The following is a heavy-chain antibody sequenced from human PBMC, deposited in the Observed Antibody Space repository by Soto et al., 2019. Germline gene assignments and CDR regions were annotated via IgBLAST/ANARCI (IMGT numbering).Heavy chain of an antibody. J-gene: IGHJ6*02. D-gene: IGHD3-3*01. Sequence: SETLSLTCTVSGGSISSGDYYWSWIRQPPGKGLEWIGYIYYSGSTYYNPSLKSRVTISVDTSKNQFSLKLSSVTAADTAVYYCARDRDDFWSGDYYGMDVWGQGTTVTVSS. V-gene: IGHV4-30-4*01. CDR2: IYYSGST. CDR1: GGSISSGDYY. CDR3: ARDRDDFWSGDYYGMDV.